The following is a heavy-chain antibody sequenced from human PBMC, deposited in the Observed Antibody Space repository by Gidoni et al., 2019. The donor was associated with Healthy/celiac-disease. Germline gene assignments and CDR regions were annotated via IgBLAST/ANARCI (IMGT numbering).Heavy chain of an antibody. Sequence: QVQLVEYGGGVVQPGRSLRLSCAASGFTFSSSGVHWVRPAPGKGLEWVAVIWYDGSNKYYADSVKGRFTISRDNSKNTLYLQMNSLRAEDTAVYYCARDCPGIAAAGTDTPFDYWGQGTLVTVSS. V-gene: IGHV3-33*01. D-gene: IGHD6-13*01. CDR2: IWYDGSNK. CDR1: GFTFSSSG. J-gene: IGHJ4*02. CDR3: ARDCPGIAAAGTDTPFDY.